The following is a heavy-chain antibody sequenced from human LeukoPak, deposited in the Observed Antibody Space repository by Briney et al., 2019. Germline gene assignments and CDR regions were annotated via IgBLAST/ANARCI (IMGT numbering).Heavy chain of an antibody. D-gene: IGHD1-14*01. CDR2: IRYDGNNK. J-gene: IGHJ4*02. CDR1: GFTFSNYD. CDR3: VKDNPLDY. Sequence: GGSLRLSCGASGFTFSNYDMLWVRQAPGKGLDWVAVIRYDGNNKLYADSVKGRFTISRDNSKNTLYLHINSLRAEDTAVYYCVKDNPLDYWGQGTLVIVSS. V-gene: IGHV3-30*02.